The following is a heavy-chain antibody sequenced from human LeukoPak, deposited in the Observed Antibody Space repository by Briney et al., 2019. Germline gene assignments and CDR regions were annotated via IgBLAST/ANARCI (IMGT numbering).Heavy chain of an antibody. CDR2: IYYSGST. CDR1: GGSISSYY. D-gene: IGHD2-2*01. Sequence: SETLSLTCTVSGGSISSYYWSSIRQTPGKGLEWIGYIYYSGSTNYNPSLKSRVNISVDTSKNQFSLKLSSVTAADTALYYCASLYCSSTSCYLFHWGQGTLVTVSS. CDR3: ASLYCSSTSCYLFH. V-gene: IGHV4-59*08. J-gene: IGHJ4*02.